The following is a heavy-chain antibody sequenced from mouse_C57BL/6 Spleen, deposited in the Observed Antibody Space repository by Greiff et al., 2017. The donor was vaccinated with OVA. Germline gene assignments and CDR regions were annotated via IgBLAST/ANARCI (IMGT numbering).Heavy chain of an antibody. CDR1: GFTFSSYG. Sequence: EVHLVESGGDLVKPGGSLKLSCAASGFTFSSYGMSWVRQTPDKRLEWVATISSGGSYTYYPDSVKGRFTISRDNAKNTLYLQMSSLKSEDTAMYYCARVDGYYDYFDYWGQGTTLTVSS. V-gene: IGHV5-6*01. CDR3: ARVDGYYDYFDY. CDR2: ISSGGSYT. D-gene: IGHD2-3*01. J-gene: IGHJ2*01.